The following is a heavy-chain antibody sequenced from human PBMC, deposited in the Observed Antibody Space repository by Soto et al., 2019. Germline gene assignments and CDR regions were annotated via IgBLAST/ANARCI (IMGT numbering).Heavy chain of an antibody. CDR3: ARALASEMATMDYYYGMDV. Sequence: GGSLRLSCAASGFTVNSNYMSWVRQAPWKGLEWVSVIYSDSNTYYADSVKGRFIISRDNSNNTLYFQMNSLRAEDTAVYYCARALASEMATMDYYYGMDVWGQGTTVTVSS. V-gene: IGHV3-66*01. D-gene: IGHD5-12*01. CDR1: GFTVNSNY. J-gene: IGHJ6*02. CDR2: IYSDSNT.